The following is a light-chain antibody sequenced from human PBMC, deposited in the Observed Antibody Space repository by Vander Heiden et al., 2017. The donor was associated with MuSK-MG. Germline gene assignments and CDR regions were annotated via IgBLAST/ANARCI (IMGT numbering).Light chain of an antibody. CDR3: QQDDSYPPT. CDR2: AAS. CDR1: QGISSY. V-gene: IGKV1-8*01. Sequence: AIRMTQSPSSFSASTGDRVTITCRASQGISSYLAWYQQKPGKAPKLLIYAASTLQSGVPSRFSGSGSGTDFTLTISCLQSEDFATYYCQQDDSYPPTFPAETKVEIK. J-gene: IGKJ4*01.